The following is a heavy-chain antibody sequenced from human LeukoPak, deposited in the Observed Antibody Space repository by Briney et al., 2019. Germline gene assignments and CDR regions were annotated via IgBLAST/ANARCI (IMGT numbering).Heavy chain of an antibody. CDR3: VRDDWRFGELLSAPGLHFDH. CDR2: IKQDGSVK. J-gene: IGHJ4*02. CDR1: GFTFSNFW. V-gene: IGHV3-7*01. Sequence: PRGSLRLSCAASGFTFSNFWMNWVRQAPGKGLEWVANIKQDGSVKHYVDSVKGRFTISRDNTKNSLYLQMNSLRAEDTAVYYCVRDDWRFGELLSAPGLHFDHWGQGTLVTVSS. D-gene: IGHD3-10*01.